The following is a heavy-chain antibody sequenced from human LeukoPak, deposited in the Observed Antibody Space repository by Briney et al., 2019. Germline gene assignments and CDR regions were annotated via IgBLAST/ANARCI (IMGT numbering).Heavy chain of an antibody. CDR1: GFTFIDYA. D-gene: IGHD3-10*01. CDR2: ICCNSSGI. J-gene: IGHJ4*02. V-gene: IGHV3-9*01. CDR3: AKGGLAYGSGSDYIHLES. Sequence: GRSLRLSCAASGFTFIDYAMHWVRHAPGKGLEWVSGICCNSSGIDYADSVKGRFTISRDNAKKSLYLQMNSLRAEDTALYYCAKGGLAYGSGSDYIHLESWGQGTLVTVSS.